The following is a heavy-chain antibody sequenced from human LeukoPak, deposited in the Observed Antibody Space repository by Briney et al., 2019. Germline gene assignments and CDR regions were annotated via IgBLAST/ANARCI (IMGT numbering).Heavy chain of an antibody. CDR2: INPNNGGT. Sequence: ASVTVSCKASGYAFTGYYMHWVRQAPGQGLERMGWINPNNGGTKYAQKFQGRVTMTRDTSISTAYVELSRLRSDDTAVYFCAKDLILGYSYGPGIIDHWGQGTLLTVSS. J-gene: IGHJ4*02. D-gene: IGHD5-18*01. V-gene: IGHV1-2*02. CDR1: GYAFTGYY. CDR3: AKDLILGYSYGPGIIDH.